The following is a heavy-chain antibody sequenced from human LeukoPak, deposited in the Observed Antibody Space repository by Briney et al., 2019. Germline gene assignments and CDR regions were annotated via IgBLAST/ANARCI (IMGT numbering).Heavy chain of an antibody. CDR3: ARDRGYLYPIFDP. CDR2: IYTSGST. CDR1: GGSISSGSYY. Sequence: SETLSLTCTVSGGSISSGSYYWSWIRQPAGKGLEWIGRIYTSGSTNYNPSLKSRVTISVDTSKNQFSLKLSSVTAADTAVYYCARDRGYLYPIFDPWGQGTLVTVSS. V-gene: IGHV4-61*02. D-gene: IGHD6-25*01. J-gene: IGHJ5*02.